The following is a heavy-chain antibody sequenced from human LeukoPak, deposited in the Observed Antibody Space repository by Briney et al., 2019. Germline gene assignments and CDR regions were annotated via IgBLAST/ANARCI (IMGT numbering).Heavy chain of an antibody. D-gene: IGHD4-17*01. CDR2: IYSTDST. CDR1: GFSVSNNY. Sequence: GGSLRLSCTASGFSVSNNYMSWVRQAPGKGLEWVSIIYSTDSTYYADSVKGRFTISRDNSKNSLYLQMNSLRAEDTAVYYCARGRAVTGLDAFDIWGQGTMVTVSS. CDR3: ARGRAVTGLDAFDI. J-gene: IGHJ3*02. V-gene: IGHV3-66*01.